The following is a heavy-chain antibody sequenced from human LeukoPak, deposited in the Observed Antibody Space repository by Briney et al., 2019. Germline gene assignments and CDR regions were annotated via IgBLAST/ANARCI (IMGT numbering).Heavy chain of an antibody. Sequence: PGRSLRLSCTGSGFTFGDYAMSWFRQAPGKGLEWVGFIRSKAYGGTTEYAASVKGRFTISRDDSKSIAYLQMDSLKTEDTAVYYCTRGTYGDYLYYYYYMDVWGKGTTVTVSS. D-gene: IGHD4-17*01. V-gene: IGHV3-49*03. J-gene: IGHJ6*03. CDR1: GFTFGDYA. CDR3: TRGTYGDYLYYYYYMDV. CDR2: IRSKAYGGTT.